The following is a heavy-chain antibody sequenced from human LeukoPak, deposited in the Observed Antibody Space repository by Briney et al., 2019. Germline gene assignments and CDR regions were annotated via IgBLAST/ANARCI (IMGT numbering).Heavy chain of an antibody. CDR2: ISGSGGST. J-gene: IGHJ5*02. Sequence: GGSLRLSCAASGFTFSSYAMSWVRQAPGKGLEWASGISGSGGSTYYADSVKGRFTISRDNSKNTLYLQMNSLRAEDTALYYCAKLPVNSLGIYGSGSYRFDPWGQGTLVTVSS. D-gene: IGHD3-10*01. CDR3: AKLPVNSLGIYGSGSYRFDP. CDR1: GFTFSSYA. V-gene: IGHV3-23*01.